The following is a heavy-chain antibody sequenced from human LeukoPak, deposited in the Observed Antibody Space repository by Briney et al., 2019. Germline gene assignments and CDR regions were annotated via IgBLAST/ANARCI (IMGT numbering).Heavy chain of an antibody. Sequence: GGSLRLSCGASGFTFSNYAMYWVRQAPGKGLEWASGLTGGGDFTYYADSVKGRFTISRDNSKNTLYLEMNSLRAEDTALYYCAKAAYGDYVNWFDPWGQGILVIVSS. CDR2: LTGGGDFT. J-gene: IGHJ5*02. CDR3: AKAAYGDYVNWFDP. CDR1: GFTFSNYA. D-gene: IGHD4-17*01. V-gene: IGHV3-23*01.